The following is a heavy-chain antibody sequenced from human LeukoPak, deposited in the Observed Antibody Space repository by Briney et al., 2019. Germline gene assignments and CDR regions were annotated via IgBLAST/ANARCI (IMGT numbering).Heavy chain of an antibody. CDR2: IYYSGST. V-gene: IGHV4-39*07. CDR3: ARNNYYGSGSYN. Sequence: SETLTLTCTVSGGSISSSNCYWGWIRQPPGKGLEWIGSIYYSGSTYYNPSLKSRVTISVDTSKNQFSLKLSSVTAADTAVYYCARNNYYGSGSYNWGQGTLVTVSS. J-gene: IGHJ4*02. D-gene: IGHD3-10*01. CDR1: GGSISSSNCY.